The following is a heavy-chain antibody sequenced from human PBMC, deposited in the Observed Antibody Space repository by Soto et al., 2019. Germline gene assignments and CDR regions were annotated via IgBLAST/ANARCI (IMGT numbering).Heavy chain of an antibody. V-gene: IGHV4-30-4*01. CDR1: GDSISSADYY. CDR2: IFYSGTT. CDR3: ARDLWVEPELYYYGMDV. Sequence: SETLSLTCTVSGDSISSADYYWTWIRQTPGKGLEWIEHIFYSGTTYYNPSLKSRLTISVDTSKNHFSLRLTSVTAADTAVYYCARDLWVEPELYYYGMDVWGQGTTVT. D-gene: IGHD1-1*01. J-gene: IGHJ6*02.